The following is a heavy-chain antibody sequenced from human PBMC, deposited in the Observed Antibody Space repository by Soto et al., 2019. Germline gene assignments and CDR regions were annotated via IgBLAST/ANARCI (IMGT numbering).Heavy chain of an antibody. CDR3: ARLWFGKMDV. CDR2: IYYIVTT. D-gene: IGHD3-10*01. Sequence: SENLCLTGTVSGGSIISGGYRWIWFRQHPGKGLEWIGFIYYIVTTSYNPSLKSRLSISLDTSKNHFSLSLSSVTAADTAVYYCARLWFGKMDVWGQGTTVTVSS. V-gene: IGHV4-31*03. J-gene: IGHJ6*02. CDR1: GGSIISGGYR.